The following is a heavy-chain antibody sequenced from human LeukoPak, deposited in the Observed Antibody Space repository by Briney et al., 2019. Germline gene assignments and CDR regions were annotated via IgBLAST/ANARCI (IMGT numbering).Heavy chain of an antibody. CDR2: ISGSGGST. Sequence: PGGSLRLSCAASGFTFSSYAMSWVRQAPGKGLEWVSAISGSGGSTYYADSVKGRFTISRDNSKNTLYLQMNSLRAEDTAVYYCAKDWRTVFYILTGYDYWGQGTLVTVSS. J-gene: IGHJ4*02. CDR3: AKDWRTVFYILTGYDY. V-gene: IGHV3-23*01. D-gene: IGHD3-9*01. CDR1: GFTFSSYA.